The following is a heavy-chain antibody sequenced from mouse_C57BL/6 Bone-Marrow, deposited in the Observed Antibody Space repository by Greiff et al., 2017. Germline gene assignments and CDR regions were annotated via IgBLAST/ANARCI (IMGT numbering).Heavy chain of an antibody. CDR1: GYTFTSYW. CDR2: IDPSDSYT. CDR3: ARKLGDYDGGSFFDY. Sequence: QVQLQQPGAELVKPGASVKLSCKASGYTFTSYWMQWVKQRPGQGLEWIGEIDPSDSYTNYNQKFKGKATLTVDTSSSTAYMQLSSLTSEDSAVYYCARKLGDYDGGSFFDYWGQGTTLTVSS. V-gene: IGHV1-50*01. J-gene: IGHJ2*01. D-gene: IGHD2-4*01.